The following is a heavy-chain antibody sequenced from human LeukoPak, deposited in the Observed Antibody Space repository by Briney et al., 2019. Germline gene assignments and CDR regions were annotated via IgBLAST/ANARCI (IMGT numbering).Heavy chain of an antibody. CDR2: ISGSGGST. CDR1: GFTFSSYA. J-gene: IGHJ4*02. V-gene: IGHV3-23*01. D-gene: IGHD2-15*01. Sequence: GGSLRLSCAASGFTFSSYAMSWVRQAPGKGLEWVSAISGSGGSTYYADSVKGRFTISRDNSKNTLYPQMNSLRAEDTAVYYCAKDDKLCSGGSCYTNFDYWGQGTLVTVSS. CDR3: AKDDKLCSGGSCYTNFDY.